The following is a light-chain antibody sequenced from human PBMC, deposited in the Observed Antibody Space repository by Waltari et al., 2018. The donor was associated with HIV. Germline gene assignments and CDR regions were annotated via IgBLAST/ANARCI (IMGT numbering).Light chain of an antibody. CDR3: MLATYWPPT. V-gene: IGKV2-30*01. Sequence: VVLTPSPLSLPGTLGKPAYIPCRSGQSLVYSDGKTYLNWFQQGPGQCPRRLIYKVSNRDSGDPDSFRGRGSGTDVTLKISRVEAEDVRVYNIMLATYWPPTSGGGTKVEIK. J-gene: IGKJ4*01. CDR2: KVS. CDR1: QSLVYSDGKTY.